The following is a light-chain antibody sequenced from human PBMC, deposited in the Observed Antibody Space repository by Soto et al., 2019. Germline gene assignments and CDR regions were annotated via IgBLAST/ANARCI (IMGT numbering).Light chain of an antibody. CDR3: SSYAGSNNLV. J-gene: IGLJ2*01. CDR2: EVS. Sequence: QSALTQPPSASGSPGQSVTISCTGTSSDVGGYNYVSWYQQYPGKAPKVMIYEVSKRPSGVPDRFSGSTSGNTASLTVSGLQAEDEADYYCSSYAGSNNLVFGGGTKLTVL. V-gene: IGLV2-8*01. CDR1: SSDVGGYNY.